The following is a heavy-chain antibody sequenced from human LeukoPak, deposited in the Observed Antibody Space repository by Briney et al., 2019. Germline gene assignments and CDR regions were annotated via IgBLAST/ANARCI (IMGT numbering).Heavy chain of an antibody. CDR2: IYSGGST. CDR3: ARRSSGWYGYYFDY. Sequence: GGSLTLSCAASGFTVSSNYMSWVRQAPGRGLEWVSVIYSGGSTYYADSVKGRFTISRDNSKNALYLQMNSLRAEDTAVYYCARRSSGWYGYYFDYWGQGTLVTVSS. V-gene: IGHV3-66*04. CDR1: GFTVSSNY. J-gene: IGHJ4*02. D-gene: IGHD6-19*01.